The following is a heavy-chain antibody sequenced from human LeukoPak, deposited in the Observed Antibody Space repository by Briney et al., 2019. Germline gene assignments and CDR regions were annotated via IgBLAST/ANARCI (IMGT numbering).Heavy chain of an antibody. V-gene: IGHV4-34*01. CDR2: INHSGST. CDR3: ARGSGDYDFWSGYYTDYYGMDV. CDR1: GGSFSGYY. Sequence: SETLSLTCAVYGGSFSGYYWSWIRQPPGKGLEWIGEINHSGSTNYNPSLKSRVTISVDTSKNQFSLKLSSVTAADTAVYYCARGSGDYDFWSGYYTDYYGMDVWGQGTTVTVSS. J-gene: IGHJ6*02. D-gene: IGHD3-3*01.